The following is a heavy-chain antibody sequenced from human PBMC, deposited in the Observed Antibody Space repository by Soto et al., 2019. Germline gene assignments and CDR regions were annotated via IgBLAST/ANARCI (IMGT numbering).Heavy chain of an antibody. D-gene: IGHD3-3*01. CDR1: GDTFSSYA. CDR2: IIPIFGTA. V-gene: IGHV1-69*06. Sequence: SVKVSCKASGDTFSSYAISWVRQAPGQGLEWMGGIIPIFGTANYAQKFQGRVTITADKSTSTAYMELSSLRPEDTAVYYCARDLTQYYDFWSGPGPWGQGTLVTVSS. CDR3: ARDLTQYYDFWSGPGP. J-gene: IGHJ5*02.